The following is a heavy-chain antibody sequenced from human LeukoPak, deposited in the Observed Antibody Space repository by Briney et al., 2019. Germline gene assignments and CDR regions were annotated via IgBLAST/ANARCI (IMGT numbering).Heavy chain of an antibody. CDR3: ARDYFTSFDY. CDR1: GFTFSSYD. V-gene: IGHV3-48*04. CDR2: ISSSSSTI. Sequence: PGGSLRLSCTASGFTFSSYDMKWVRQAPGKGLEWVSYISSSSSTIYYTDSVKGRFITFRDDAKNSLYLQMNSLRAGDTAVYYCARDYFTSFDYWGQGTLVTVSS. D-gene: IGHD2-21*01. J-gene: IGHJ4*02.